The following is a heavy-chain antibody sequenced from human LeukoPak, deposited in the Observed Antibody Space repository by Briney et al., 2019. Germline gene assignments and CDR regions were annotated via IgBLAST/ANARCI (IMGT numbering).Heavy chain of an antibody. CDR2: ISTRSNYI. CDR1: RFTFSRYS. V-gene: IGHV3-21*01. CDR3: ARDYGDFRGYYYNMDV. Sequence: GGSLRLSCAASRFTFSRYSMNWVRQAPGKGLEWVSSISTRSNYIYYADSVRGRFTISRDNAKNSLYLQMNSLRAEDTAVYYCARDYGDFRGYYYNMDVWGQGTTVTVSS. D-gene: IGHD4-17*01. J-gene: IGHJ6*02.